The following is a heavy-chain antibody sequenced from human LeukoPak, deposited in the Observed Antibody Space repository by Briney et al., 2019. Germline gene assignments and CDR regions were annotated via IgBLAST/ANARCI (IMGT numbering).Heavy chain of an antibody. J-gene: IGHJ6*02. D-gene: IGHD2-15*01. CDR3: AGGYCSGGSCYGWAYYYYGMDV. V-gene: IGHV1-2*02. Sequence: ASVKVSCQASGYTFTGYYMHWVRQAPGQGLEWMGWINPNSGGTNYAQKFQGRVTMTRDTSISTAYMELSRLRSDDTAVYYCAGGYCSGGSCYGWAYYYYGMDVWGQGTTVTVSS. CDR1: GYTFTGYY. CDR2: INPNSGGT.